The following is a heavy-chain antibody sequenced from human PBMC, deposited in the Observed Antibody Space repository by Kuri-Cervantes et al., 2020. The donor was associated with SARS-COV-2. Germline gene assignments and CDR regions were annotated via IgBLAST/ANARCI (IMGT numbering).Heavy chain of an antibody. CDR3: AKSGTDYYLSTYFGRGSWFDP. CDR2: IYYSGST. J-gene: IGHJ5*02. Sequence: GSLRLFCTVSGGSISSYYWSWIRQPPGKGLEWIGYIYYSGSTNYNPSLKSRVTISVDTSKNQFSLKLSSVTAADTAVYFCAKSGTDYYLSTYFGRGSWFDPWGQGTLVTVSS. V-gene: IGHV4-59*01. CDR1: GGSISSYY. D-gene: IGHD2-2*01.